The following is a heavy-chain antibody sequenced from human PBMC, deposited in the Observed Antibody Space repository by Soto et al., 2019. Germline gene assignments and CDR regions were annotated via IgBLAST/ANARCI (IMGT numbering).Heavy chain of an antibody. CDR1: AFTFSSYA. J-gene: IGHJ4*02. CDR3: ARELGLDIDY. D-gene: IGHD3-16*01. V-gene: IGHV3-30-3*01. CDR2: ISYDGSNK. Sequence: QVQLVESGGGVVQPGRSLRLSCAASAFTFSSYAIHWVRQAPGKGRDWVAVISYDGSNKYYADSVKGRFTISRDNSKYTLYLQMTSLISEDTAVYYCARELGLDIDYWCQGTLFTFSS.